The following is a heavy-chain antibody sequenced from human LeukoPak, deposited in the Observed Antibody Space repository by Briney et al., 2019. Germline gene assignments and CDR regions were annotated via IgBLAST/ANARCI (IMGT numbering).Heavy chain of an antibody. CDR2: IIPIFGTA. CDR3: ARMSATVTTSWFDP. CDR1: GGTFSSYA. D-gene: IGHD4-11*01. J-gene: IGHJ5*02. V-gene: IGHV1-69*01. Sequence: SVKVSCKASGGTFSSYAISLVRQAPGQGLEWMGGIIPIFGTANYAQKFQGRVTITADESTSTAYMELSSLRSEDTAVYYGARMSATVTTSWFDPWGQGTLVTVSS.